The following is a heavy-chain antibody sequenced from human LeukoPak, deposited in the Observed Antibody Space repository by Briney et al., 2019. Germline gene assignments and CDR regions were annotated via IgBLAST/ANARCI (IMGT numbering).Heavy chain of an antibody. CDR2: ISGSSSHT. V-gene: IGHV3-23*01. CDR3: TKESDYSNASPEWGFGY. D-gene: IGHD3-3*01. CDR1: GFTFSRYA. Sequence: PGGSLKLSCVASGFTFSRYAMSWVRQAPGKGLEWVSGISGSSSHTADADSVKGRFTISRDNSKNTLYLQMHSLRAGDTAVYYCTKESDYSNASPEWGFGYWGQGTLVTVSS. J-gene: IGHJ4*02.